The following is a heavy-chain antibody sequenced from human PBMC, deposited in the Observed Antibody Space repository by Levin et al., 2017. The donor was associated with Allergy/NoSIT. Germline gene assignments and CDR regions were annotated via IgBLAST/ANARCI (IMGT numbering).Heavy chain of an antibody. Sequence: GGSLRLSCAASGFTFSSYAMHWVRQAPGKGLEWVAVISYDGSNKYYADSVKGRFTISRDNSKNTLYLQMNSLRAEDTAVYYCARDKQDPFDYWGQGTLVTVSS. CDR1: GFTFSSYA. CDR3: ARDKQDPFDY. J-gene: IGHJ4*02. V-gene: IGHV3-30-3*01. D-gene: IGHD6-13*01. CDR2: ISYDGSNK.